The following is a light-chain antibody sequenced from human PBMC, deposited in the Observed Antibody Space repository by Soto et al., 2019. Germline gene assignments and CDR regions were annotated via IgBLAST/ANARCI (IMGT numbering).Light chain of an antibody. CDR3: SSYTSSNTLGV. CDR2: DVS. V-gene: IGLV2-14*01. J-gene: IGLJ2*01. CDR1: SSDVDTYNY. Sequence: QSVLTQPASVSGSPGQSITISSTGTSSDVDTYNYVSWYQQYPGKAPKLMIHDVSNRPSGVSNRFSGSKSGNTASLTISGLQAEDEADYYCSSYTSSNTLGVFGGGTKLTVL.